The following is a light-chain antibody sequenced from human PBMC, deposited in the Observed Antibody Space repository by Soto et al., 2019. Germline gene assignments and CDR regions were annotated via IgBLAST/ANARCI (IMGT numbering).Light chain of an antibody. CDR3: QQYNNWPYT. V-gene: IGKV3D-15*01. J-gene: IGKJ2*01. Sequence: EILMTQSPATLSVSPGERVTLSCRASQSVISSLSWYQQKPGQPPRVLIYGASTRSPGIAARFSGSGSGTEFTLTISSLQSEDFAVYYCQQYNNWPYTFGQGTKLEI. CDR2: GAS. CDR1: QSVISS.